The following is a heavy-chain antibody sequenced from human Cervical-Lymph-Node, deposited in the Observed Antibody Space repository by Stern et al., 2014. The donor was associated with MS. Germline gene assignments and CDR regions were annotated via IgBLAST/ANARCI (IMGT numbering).Heavy chain of an antibody. J-gene: IGHJ4*02. V-gene: IGHV1-2*06. CDR1: GYTFTGYY. D-gene: IGHD1-1*01. CDR3: AQIPRRSRGTT. CDR2: INPTSVGT. Sequence: VQLVESGAEVKKPGASVKVSCKASGYTFTGYYMHWVRQAPGQGLEWMGRINPTSVGTNYAQKFQGRVTMTRDTSISTAYMELSRLRSDDTAVYYCAQIPRRSRGTTWGQGTLVTVSS.